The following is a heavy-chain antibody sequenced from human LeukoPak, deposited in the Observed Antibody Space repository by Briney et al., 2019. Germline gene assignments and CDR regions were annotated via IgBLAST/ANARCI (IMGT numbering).Heavy chain of an antibody. CDR1: GFIFSKYA. CDR2: ISGSGVYT. D-gene: IGHD3-22*01. J-gene: IGHJ4*02. V-gene: IGHV3-23*01. CDR3: AKDQSIEKWLSFHY. Sequence: GGSLRLSCGASGFIFSKYAMSWVRQARGKGLEWVSAISGSGVYTYYADSVKGRFTISRDNSKNMIYLQMNSLRVEDTAVYYCAKDQSIEKWLSFHYWGQGTLVTVSS.